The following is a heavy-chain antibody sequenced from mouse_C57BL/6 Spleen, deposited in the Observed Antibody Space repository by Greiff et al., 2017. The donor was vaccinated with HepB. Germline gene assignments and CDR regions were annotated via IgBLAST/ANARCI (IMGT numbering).Heavy chain of an antibody. CDR1: GYTFTSYW. CDR2: IHPNSGST. D-gene: IGHD1-1*01. J-gene: IGHJ2*01. CDR3: ARWSNTVVPSYYFDY. V-gene: IGHV1-64*01. Sequence: QVQLQESGAELVKPGASVKLSCKASGYTFTSYWMHWVKQRPGQGLEWIGMIHPNSGSTDYNEKFKSKATLTVDKSSSTAYMQLSSLTSEDSAVYYCARWSNTVVPSYYFDYWGQGTTLTVSS.